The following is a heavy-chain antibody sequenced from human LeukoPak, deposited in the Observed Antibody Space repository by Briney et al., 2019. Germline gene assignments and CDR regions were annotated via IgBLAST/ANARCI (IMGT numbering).Heavy chain of an antibody. CDR2: ISPNTGAT. J-gene: IGHJ4*02. V-gene: IGHV1-2*02. Sequence: ASVRGSCKPSGYTFTGYYLHWVRQAPGQALEWMGWISPNTGATVYAQNFQDRVTMSRDTSIDTAYMDLSSLRSDDTAAYYCARDRVGSGWPRPYYFEFWGQGTLVTVSS. CDR1: GYTFTGYY. D-gene: IGHD6-19*01. CDR3: ARDRVGSGWPRPYYFEF.